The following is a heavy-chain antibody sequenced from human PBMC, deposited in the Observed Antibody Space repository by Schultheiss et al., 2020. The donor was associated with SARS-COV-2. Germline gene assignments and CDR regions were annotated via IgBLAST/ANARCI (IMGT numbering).Heavy chain of an antibody. Sequence: SETLSLTCTVSGGSISTYYWSWIRQPPRKGLEWIGSIYYSGSTNYNPSLKSRVTIAVDTSKNQFSLKLSTVTAADTAVYYCARHRGTSLYDGFKIWGQGTMVTVAS. CDR2: IYYSGST. CDR3: ARHRGTSLYDGFKI. CDR1: GGSISTYY. V-gene: IGHV4-59*08. D-gene: IGHD3-3*01. J-gene: IGHJ3*02.